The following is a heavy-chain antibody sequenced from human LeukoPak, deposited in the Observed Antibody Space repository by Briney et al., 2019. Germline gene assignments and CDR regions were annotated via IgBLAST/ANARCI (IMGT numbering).Heavy chain of an antibody. J-gene: IGHJ5*02. CDR3: ARRRGVVALLGVNWFDP. V-gene: IGHV7-4-1*02. CDR2: INTNTGNP. D-gene: IGHD2-15*01. Sequence: ASVTVSCKASGYTFTSYAMNWVRQAPGQGLEWMGWINTNTGNPTYAQGFTGRFVFSLDTSVSTAYLQISSLKAEDTAVYYCARRRGVVALLGVNWFDPWGQGTLVTVSS. CDR1: GYTFTSYA.